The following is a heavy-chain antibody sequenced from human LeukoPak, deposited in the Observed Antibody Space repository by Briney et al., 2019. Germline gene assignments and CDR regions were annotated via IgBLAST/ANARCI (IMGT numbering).Heavy chain of an antibody. CDR3: ARSIHDYGDYRPFWY. J-gene: IGHJ4*02. Sequence: GALVKVSCKASGGTFSSCAISWVRQAPGQGLEWMGGIIPIFGTANYAQKFQGRVTITTDESTSTAYMELSSLRSEDTAVYYCARSIHDYGDYRPFWYWGQGTLVTVSS. V-gene: IGHV1-69*05. CDR2: IIPIFGTA. D-gene: IGHD4-17*01. CDR1: GGTFSSCA.